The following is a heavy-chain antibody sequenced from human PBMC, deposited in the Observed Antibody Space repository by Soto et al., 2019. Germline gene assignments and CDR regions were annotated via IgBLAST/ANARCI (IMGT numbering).Heavy chain of an antibody. V-gene: IGHV1-69*06. D-gene: IGHD2-2*02. CDR2: IIPIFGTA. CDR3: ARDHIVVVPAAIPYYYYYGMDV. J-gene: IGHJ6*02. Sequence: SVKVSCKASGGTFSSYAISWVRQAPVQGLEWMGGIIPIFGTANYAQKFQGRVTITADKSTSTAYMELSSLRSEDTAVYYCARDHIVVVPAAIPYYYYYGMDVWGQGTTVTVS. CDR1: GGTFSSYA.